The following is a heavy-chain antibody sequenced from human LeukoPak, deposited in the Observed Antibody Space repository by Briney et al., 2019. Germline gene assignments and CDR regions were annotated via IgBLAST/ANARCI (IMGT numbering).Heavy chain of an antibody. CDR2: MNPNSGNT. Sequence: ASVKVSCKASGYTFTSYDINWVRQATGQGLEWMGWMNPNSGNTGYAQKFQGRVTITRNTSISTAYMELRSLRSDDTAVYYCARSFVPYDSNRWYGFDPWGQGTLVTVSS. CDR3: ARSFVPYDSNRWYGFDP. V-gene: IGHV1-8*03. CDR1: GYTFTSYD. J-gene: IGHJ5*02. D-gene: IGHD6-13*01.